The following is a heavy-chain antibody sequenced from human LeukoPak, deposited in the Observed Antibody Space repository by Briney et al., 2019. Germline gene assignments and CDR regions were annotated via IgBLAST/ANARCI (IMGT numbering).Heavy chain of an antibody. CDR1: GASITVGNW. CDR3: ARDVSRFGELSTYYYGMDV. J-gene: IGHJ6*04. Sequence: SETLPLTCVVSGASITVGNWWSWVRQSPAKGLEWIGEIYHSGTINYNPSLKSRVTILVDKTKNQFSLKLTSVTAADSAVYYCARDVSRFGELSTYYYGMDVWGKGTTVIVSA. CDR2: IYHSGTI. V-gene: IGHV4-4*02. D-gene: IGHD3-10*01.